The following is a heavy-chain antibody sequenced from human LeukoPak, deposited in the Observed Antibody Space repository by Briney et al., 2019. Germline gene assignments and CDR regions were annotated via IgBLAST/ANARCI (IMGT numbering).Heavy chain of an antibody. CDR2: ISGSGGST. CDR3: AKSPHCSGGSCCEVDAFDI. J-gene: IGHJ3*02. D-gene: IGHD2-15*01. Sequence: GGSLRLSCAASGFTFSSYAMSWVRQAPGKGLEWVSAISGSGGSTYYADSVKGRFTISGDNSKNTLYLQMNSLRAEDTAVYYCAKSPHCSGGSCCEVDAFDIWGQGTMVTVSS. CDR1: GFTFSSYA. V-gene: IGHV3-23*01.